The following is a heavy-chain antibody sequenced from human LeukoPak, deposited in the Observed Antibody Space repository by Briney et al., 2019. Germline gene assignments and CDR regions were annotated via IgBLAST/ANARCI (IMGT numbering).Heavy chain of an antibody. J-gene: IGHJ6*02. CDR3: AKVLLLATVTTYYHYYALDV. Sequence: GGSLRLSCAASGFTFSSYGMHWVRQAPGKGLEWVAVISYDGSNKYYADSVKGRFTISRDNSKNTLYLQMNSLRAEDTAVYYCAKVLLLATVTTYYHYYALDVWGQGTTVTVSS. V-gene: IGHV3-30*18. D-gene: IGHD5-24*01. CDR2: ISYDGSNK. CDR1: GFTFSSYG.